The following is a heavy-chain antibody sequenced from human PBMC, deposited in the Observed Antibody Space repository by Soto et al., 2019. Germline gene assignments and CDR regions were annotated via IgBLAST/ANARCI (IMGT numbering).Heavy chain of an antibody. CDR3: ARVLRGWFDP. CDR1: GGSITSANW. J-gene: IGHJ5*02. Sequence: PSETLSLTCAVSGGSITSANWWTWVRQPPGGGLEWIGEISHSGITNYKASLKSRVTMSVDKTKNDVSLKLTSVTAADKAVYYCARVLRGWFDPWGQGTQVSVSS. CDR2: ISHSGIT. V-gene: IGHV4-4*02.